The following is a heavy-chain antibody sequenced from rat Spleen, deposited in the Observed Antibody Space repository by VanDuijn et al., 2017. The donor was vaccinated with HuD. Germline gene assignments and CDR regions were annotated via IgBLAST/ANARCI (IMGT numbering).Heavy chain of an antibody. CDR1: GFTFNNYG. CDR3: AKDINYYSSYTNYFDY. CDR2: ISFDGGGT. D-gene: IGHD1-2*01. V-gene: IGHV5-20*01. Sequence: EVQLVESDGGLVQPGRSLKLSCAASGFTFNNYGMAWVRQAPKKGLEWVAYISFDGGGTYYRDSVKGRFTISRDNAKSSLYLQMDSLRSEDTSTYYCAKDINYYSSYTNYFDYWGQGVMVTVSS. J-gene: IGHJ2*01.